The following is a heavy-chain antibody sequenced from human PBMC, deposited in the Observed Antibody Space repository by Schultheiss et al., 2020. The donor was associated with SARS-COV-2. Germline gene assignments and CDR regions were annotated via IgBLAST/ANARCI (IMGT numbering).Heavy chain of an antibody. CDR1: GFTFSSYA. V-gene: IGHV3-64D*06. J-gene: IGHJ4*02. D-gene: IGHD6-19*01. CDR2: ISNNGDST. Sequence: GGSLRLSCAASGFTFSSYAMSWVRQAPGKGLEYVSAISNNGDSTYYADSVKGRFTISRDNSKNTLYLQMNSLKVEDTAVYYCVKRWGYNSGWADYWGQGTLVTVSS. CDR3: VKRWGYNSGWADY.